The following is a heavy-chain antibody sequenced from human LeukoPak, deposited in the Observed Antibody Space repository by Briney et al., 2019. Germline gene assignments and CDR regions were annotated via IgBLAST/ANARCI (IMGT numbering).Heavy chain of an antibody. CDR2: MNPNTADT. CDR3: ARSSGDSSLDY. J-gene: IGHJ4*02. D-gene: IGHD2-15*01. CDR1: GYTFTGYY. V-gene: IGHV1-2*02. Sequence: ASVKVSCEASGYTFTGYYIHWVRQAPGQGLEWMGWMNPNTADTNYAQRFQGRVTMTRDMSISTAYMELSSLRSDDTAIFYCARSSGDSSLDYWGQGTLVTVSS.